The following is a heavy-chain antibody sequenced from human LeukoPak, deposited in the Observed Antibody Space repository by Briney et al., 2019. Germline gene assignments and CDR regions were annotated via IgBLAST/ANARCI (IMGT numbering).Heavy chain of an antibody. D-gene: IGHD3-3*01. J-gene: IGHJ4*02. Sequence: SETLSLTCAVYGVSFSGYYWSWIRQPPGKGLEWIGEINHSGSTNYNPSLKSRVTISVDTSKNQFSLKLSSVTAADTAVYYCARGGYYDFWSGYLDWGQGTLVTVSS. CDR3: ARGGYYDFWSGYLD. CDR1: GVSFSGYY. CDR2: INHSGST. V-gene: IGHV4-34*01.